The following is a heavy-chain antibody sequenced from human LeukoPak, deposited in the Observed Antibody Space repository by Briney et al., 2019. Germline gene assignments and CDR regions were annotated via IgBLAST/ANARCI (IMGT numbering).Heavy chain of an antibody. CDR2: TDGSST. CDR1: GFIFGKSW. J-gene: IGHJ4*02. Sequence: GGSLRPSCAASGFIFGKSWMHWVRQAPGKGLVWVSRTDGSSTIYADSVKGRFSVSMDNAQNTLYLQMNSLRAEDTAVYYCARDDYNRLWGQGTLVTVSS. V-gene: IGHV3-74*01. D-gene: IGHD1-14*01. CDR3: ARDDYNRL.